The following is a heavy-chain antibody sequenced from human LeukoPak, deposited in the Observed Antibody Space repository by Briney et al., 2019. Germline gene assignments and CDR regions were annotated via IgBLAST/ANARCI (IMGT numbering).Heavy chain of an antibody. J-gene: IGHJ4*02. V-gene: IGHV4-61*02. CDR2: IYTSGST. CDR1: GGSISSGSYY. D-gene: IGHD3-3*01. CDR3: ARGYYDFWSGYSYYCDY. Sequence: PSQTLSLTCTVSGGSISSGSYYWSWIRQPAGKGLEWIERIYTSGSTNYNPSLKSRVTISVDTSKNQFSLKLSSVTAADTAVYYCARGYYDFWSGYSYYCDYWGQGTLVTVSS.